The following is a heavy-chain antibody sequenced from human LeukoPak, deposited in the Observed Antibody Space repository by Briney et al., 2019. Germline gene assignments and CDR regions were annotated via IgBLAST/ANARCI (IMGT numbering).Heavy chain of an antibody. CDR3: ASDPRVTTSEGNWFDP. J-gene: IGHJ5*02. CDR2: ISAYNGNT. CDR1: GYTFTSYG. V-gene: IGHV1-18*01. Sequence: GASVKVSCKASGYTFTSYGISWVRQAPGQGLEWMGWISAYNGNTNYAQKLQGRVTMTTDTSTSTAYMELRSLRSDDTAVYYCASDPRVTTSEGNWFDPWGQGTLVTVSS. D-gene: IGHD2-21*02.